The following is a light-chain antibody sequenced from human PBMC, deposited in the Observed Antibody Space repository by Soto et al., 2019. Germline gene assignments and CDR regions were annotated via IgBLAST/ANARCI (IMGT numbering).Light chain of an antibody. Sequence: QSALTQPASVSGSPGQSITISCTGTSSDVGGYNYVSWYQQHPGKAPKLMIYEVSKRPSGVSNRFSGSKSGNTASLTISGLHAEDEADYYCSSYTSSSTRVFGGRTKLTVL. CDR1: SSDVGGYNY. J-gene: IGLJ2*01. CDR3: SSYTSSSTRV. CDR2: EVS. V-gene: IGLV2-14*01.